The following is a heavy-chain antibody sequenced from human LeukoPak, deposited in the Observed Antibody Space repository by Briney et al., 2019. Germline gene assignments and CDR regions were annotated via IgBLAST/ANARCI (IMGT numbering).Heavy chain of an antibody. CDR1: GYTFTSYD. V-gene: IGHV1-8*03. D-gene: IGHD1-26*01. J-gene: IGHJ5*02. CDR3: ARGRSGGYFNWFDP. Sequence: ASVKVSCKASGYTFTSYDINWVRQATGQGLEWMGWMNPNSGNTGYAQKFQGRVTITRNTSISTAYMELSSLRSEDTAVYYCARGRSGGYFNWFDPWGQGTLVTVSS. CDR2: MNPNSGNT.